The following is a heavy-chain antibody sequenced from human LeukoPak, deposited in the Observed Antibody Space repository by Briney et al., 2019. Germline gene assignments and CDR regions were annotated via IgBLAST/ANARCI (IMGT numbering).Heavy chain of an antibody. V-gene: IGHV1-2*02. CDR2: ITPNRRSI. CDR1: RWTFTGQY. J-gene: IGHJ6*02. CDR3: ARALSGIAVAGTPGDYYYGMDV. D-gene: IGHD6-19*01. Sequence: VTVSRLACRWTFTGQYMLWLGLAPRHALEGMGWITPNRRSISYAQKLQGRVTMYRATSISTAHVELSRLRSAGTAVYYCARALSGIAVAGTPGDYYYGMDVWGQGTPVTVSS.